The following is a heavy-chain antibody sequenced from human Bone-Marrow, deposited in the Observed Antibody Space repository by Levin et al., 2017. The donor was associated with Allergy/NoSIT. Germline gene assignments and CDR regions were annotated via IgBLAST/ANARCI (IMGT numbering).Heavy chain of an antibody. Sequence: GESLKISCAASGFTFSSYGMHWVRQAPGKGLEWVAVIWYDGSNKYYADSVKGRFTISRDNSKNTLYLQMNSLRAEDTAVYYCARGLRVVVVPTAAFDYWGQGTLVTVSS. V-gene: IGHV3-33*01. CDR2: IWYDGSNK. D-gene: IGHD2-2*01. J-gene: IGHJ4*02. CDR1: GFTFSSYG. CDR3: ARGLRVVVVPTAAFDY.